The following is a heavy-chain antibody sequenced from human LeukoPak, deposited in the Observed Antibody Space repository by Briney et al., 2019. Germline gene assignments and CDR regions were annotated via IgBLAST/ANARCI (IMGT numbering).Heavy chain of an antibody. CDR3: TRDRRIATLGD. D-gene: IGHD6-6*01. CDR1: GYTFTNYA. J-gene: IGHJ4*02. CDR2: ILVGNGNT. Sequence: ASVTVSCTAFGYTFTNYAIHWVRQAPGQRLEWMGWILVGNGNTKYSQKFQDRVNITRDTSASTAYMELSSLRSEDTAVYYCTRDRRIATLGDWGQGTLVTVSS. V-gene: IGHV1-3*01.